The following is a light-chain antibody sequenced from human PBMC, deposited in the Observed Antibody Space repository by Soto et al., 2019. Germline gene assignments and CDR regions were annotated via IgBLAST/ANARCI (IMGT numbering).Light chain of an antibody. Sequence: EIVMTQSPATLSVSPGERATLSCRASQSVSSNLAWYQQKPGQAPGLLIYGASTRATGIPARFSGSGFGTEFALTISSLQSEDFAVYYCQQYNDWPGTFGQGTKVEIK. CDR3: QQYNDWPGT. V-gene: IGKV3-15*01. J-gene: IGKJ1*01. CDR1: QSVSSN. CDR2: GAS.